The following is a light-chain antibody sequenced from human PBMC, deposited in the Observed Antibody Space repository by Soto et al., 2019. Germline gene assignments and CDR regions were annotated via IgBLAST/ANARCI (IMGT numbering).Light chain of an antibody. CDR3: AAWDDSLNGPV. CDR1: SSNIGKNA. Sequence: QAVVTQPSSVSEAPRQRVTISCSGSSSNIGKNAVTWYQQVPGKAPKLLIYYDDLLPSGVSDRFSGSKSGSSASLAISGLQSEDEAHYYCAAWDDSLNGPVFGGGTKLTVL. V-gene: IGLV1-36*01. J-gene: IGLJ2*01. CDR2: YDD.